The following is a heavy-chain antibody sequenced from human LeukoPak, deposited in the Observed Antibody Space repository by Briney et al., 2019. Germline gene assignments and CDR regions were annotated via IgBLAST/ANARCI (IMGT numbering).Heavy chain of an antibody. Sequence: GGSLRLSCAASGFTFSSYDMHWVRQATGKGLEWVSAIGTAGDTYYPGSVKGRFTISRENAKNSLFLQMNSLRGEDTAVYYCARIPYSSSLTDAFDIWGQGTMVTVYS. V-gene: IGHV3-13*01. J-gene: IGHJ3*02. D-gene: IGHD6-6*01. CDR2: IGTAGDT. CDR1: GFTFSSYD. CDR3: ARIPYSSSLTDAFDI.